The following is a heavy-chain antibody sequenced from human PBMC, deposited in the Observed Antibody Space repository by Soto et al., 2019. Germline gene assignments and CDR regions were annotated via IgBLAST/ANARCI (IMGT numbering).Heavy chain of an antibody. CDR3: ARFGYCSSTSCYEADY. V-gene: IGHV3-66*01. Sequence: EVQLVESGGGLVQPGGSLRLSCAASGFTVSSNYMSWVRQAPGKGLEWVSVSYSGGSTYYADSVKGRFTISRDNSKNTLYLQMNSLRAEDTAVYYCARFGYCSSTSCYEADYWGQGTLVTVSS. CDR2: SYSGGST. J-gene: IGHJ4*02. D-gene: IGHD2-2*03. CDR1: GFTVSSNY.